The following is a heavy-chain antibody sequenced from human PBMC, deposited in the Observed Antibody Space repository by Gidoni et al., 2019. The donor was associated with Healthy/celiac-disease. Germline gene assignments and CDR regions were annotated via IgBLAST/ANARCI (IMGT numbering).Heavy chain of an antibody. J-gene: IGHJ4*02. D-gene: IGHD3-22*01. CDR2: ISYDGGNK. CDR1: GFTFRSYG. CDR3: ARGTDYYGSSGQPPDY. V-gene: IGHV3-30*03. Sequence: QVQLVESGGGGRQPGRPLRRSCAASGFTFRSYGLHWVRQAPGKGLEWVAVISYDGGNKYYADSVKGRFTISRDNSKNTLYLQMNSLRAEDTAVYYCARGTDYYGSSGQPPDYWGQGTLVTVSS.